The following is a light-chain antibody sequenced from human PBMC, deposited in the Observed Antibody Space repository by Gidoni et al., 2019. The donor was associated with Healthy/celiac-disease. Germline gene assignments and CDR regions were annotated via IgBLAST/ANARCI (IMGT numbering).Light chain of an antibody. CDR1: QTVLYRSDNRNY. Sequence: DIVMTQSPDSLAVALGERSTIHCKSSQTVLYRSDNRNYLAWYQQKPGQSPKLLIYWAATRASGVPDRFSGSGSGTDFTLTLSTLQAEEAAVYFCQQYYDSPRTFGQGTKVEI. J-gene: IGKJ1*01. CDR3: QQYYDSPRT. CDR2: WAA. V-gene: IGKV4-1*01.